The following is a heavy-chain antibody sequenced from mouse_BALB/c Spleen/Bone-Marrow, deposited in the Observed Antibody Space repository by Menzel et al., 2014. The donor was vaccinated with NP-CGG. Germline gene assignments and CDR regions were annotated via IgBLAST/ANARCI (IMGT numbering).Heavy chain of an antibody. CDR3: ARYRLGTYFDF. D-gene: IGHD2-14*01. CDR1: GFNIKDTY. J-gene: IGHJ2*01. Sequence: DVQLQESGAELVKPGASVKLSCTASGFNIKDTYMYWVKQRPEQGLEWIGRIDPANGNAKYDPKFQGKATITADTSSNTAYLQLSSLTSEDAAVYYCARYRLGTYFDFWGQGTTLTVSS. V-gene: IGHV14-3*02. CDR2: IDPANGNA.